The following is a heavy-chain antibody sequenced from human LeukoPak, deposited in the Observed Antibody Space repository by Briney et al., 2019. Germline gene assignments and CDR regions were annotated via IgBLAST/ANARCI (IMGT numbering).Heavy chain of an antibody. Sequence: SETLSLTCTVSGGSISSSSYYWGWIRQPPGKGLEWIGSIYYSGSTYYNPSLKSRVTISVDTSKNQFSLKLSSVTAADTAVYYCASFEWFGELDYWGQGTLVTVSS. V-gene: IGHV4-39*01. J-gene: IGHJ4*02. CDR1: GGSISSSSYY. CDR2: IYYSGST. CDR3: ASFEWFGELDY. D-gene: IGHD3-10*01.